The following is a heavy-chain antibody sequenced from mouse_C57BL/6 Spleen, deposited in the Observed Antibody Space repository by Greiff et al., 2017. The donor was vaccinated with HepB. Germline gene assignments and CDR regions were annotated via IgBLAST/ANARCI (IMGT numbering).Heavy chain of an antibody. CDR3: AGYYGSSYTWFAY. CDR1: GYAFSSSW. J-gene: IGHJ3*01. D-gene: IGHD1-1*01. CDR2: IYPGDGDT. V-gene: IGHV1-82*01. Sequence: QVQLQQSGPELVKPGASVKISCKASGYAFSSSWMNWVKQRPGKGLEWIGRIYPGDGDTNYNQKFKGKDTLTVDNSSSTAYMQLSSLTSEDSAVYYCAGYYGSSYTWFAYWGQGTLVTVSA.